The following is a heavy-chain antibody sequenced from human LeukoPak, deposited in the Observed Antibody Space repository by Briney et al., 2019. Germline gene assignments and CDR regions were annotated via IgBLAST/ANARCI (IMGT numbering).Heavy chain of an antibody. Sequence: GGSLRLSCAASGFTFSTYSMNCVRQAPGKGLEWVSYITSSSSSIYYADSVRGRFTISRDNAKNSLYLHMNSLRDDDTAVYYCVRGSSGTAVRGVSWAWFDPWGQGTLVTVSS. CDR3: VRGSSGTAVRGVSWAWFDP. D-gene: IGHD3-10*01. CDR2: ITSSSSSI. CDR1: GFTFSTYS. J-gene: IGHJ5*02. V-gene: IGHV3-48*02.